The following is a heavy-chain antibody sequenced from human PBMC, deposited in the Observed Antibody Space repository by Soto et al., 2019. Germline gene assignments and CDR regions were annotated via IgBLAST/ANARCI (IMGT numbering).Heavy chain of an antibody. Sequence: LSLTCAVSGASISRTGFHWGWIRQPPGQGLEWIGSIYEAATTFYNSSLKSRVTISADTSNNHFSLKLSSVTAADTAVYYCARRGSGHTFDYWGQGTLVTVSS. CDR2: IYEAATT. V-gene: IGHV4-39*01. CDR1: GASISRTGFH. CDR3: ARRGSGHTFDY. D-gene: IGHD3-10*01. J-gene: IGHJ4*02.